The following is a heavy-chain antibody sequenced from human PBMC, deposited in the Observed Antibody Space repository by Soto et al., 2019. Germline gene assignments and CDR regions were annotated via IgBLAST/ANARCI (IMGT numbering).Heavy chain of an antibody. J-gene: IGHJ6*02. CDR3: AKWGGYYPYYYEMDV. CDR1: GFSFGGYA. D-gene: IGHD1-26*01. V-gene: IGHV3-23*01. Sequence: GSLLLAGTVSGFSFGGYAMSWVRQAPGKGLGWVSGISGGGTSTYYADSVKGRFTISRDSSMVYLQMNSLRAEDTAVYYCAKWGGYYPYYYEMDVWGQGTKVTVSS. CDR2: ISGGGTST.